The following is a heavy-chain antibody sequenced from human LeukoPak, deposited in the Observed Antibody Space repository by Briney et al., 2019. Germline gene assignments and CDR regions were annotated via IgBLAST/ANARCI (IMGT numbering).Heavy chain of an antibody. CDR2: ITAHNGHT. Sequence: GASVKVSCKASGYSFLNYGISWLRQAPGQGLEWMGWITAHNGHTNLAQRFQGRVTMTTDKSINTIFMELSSLTSDDTALFYCSRSYCSFTVCVYNSFDLWGQGTLVTVSS. CDR1: GYSFLNYG. CDR3: SRSYCSFTVCVYNSFDL. D-gene: IGHD2-8*01. J-gene: IGHJ5*02. V-gene: IGHV1-18*01.